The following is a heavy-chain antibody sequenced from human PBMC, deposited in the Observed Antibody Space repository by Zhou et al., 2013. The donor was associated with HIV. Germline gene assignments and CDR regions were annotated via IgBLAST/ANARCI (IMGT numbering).Heavy chain of an antibody. J-gene: IGHJ6*02. Sequence: QVQLVQSGAEVKKPGASVKVSCRASGYNFPSYGINWVRQAPGQGLEWLGGIIPIFGTPITTQKFQGRVTISAVESATTVHMELNSLRPDDTAVYYCARGRLYDASGYYTEYYYYAMDVWGQGTTVSVSS. CDR1: GYNFPSYG. V-gene: IGHV1-69*13. CDR3: ARGRLYDASGYYTEYYYYAMDV. CDR2: IIPIFGTP. D-gene: IGHD3-22*01.